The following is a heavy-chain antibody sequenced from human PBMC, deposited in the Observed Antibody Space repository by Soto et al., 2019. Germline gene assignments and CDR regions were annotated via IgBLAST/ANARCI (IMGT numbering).Heavy chain of an antibody. D-gene: IGHD3-10*01. CDR3: ACGFYGSGSYYEAY. CDR1: GFTFSNFG. J-gene: IGHJ4*02. V-gene: IGHV3-48*01. CDR2: ITSSSSTI. Sequence: GGSLRLSCTASGFTFSNFGMNWVRQAPGKGLEWVSYITSSSSTIYYGDSVKGRFTISRDNAKNSLYLQMNSLRAEDTAVYYCACGFYGSGSYYEAYWGQGTLVTVSS.